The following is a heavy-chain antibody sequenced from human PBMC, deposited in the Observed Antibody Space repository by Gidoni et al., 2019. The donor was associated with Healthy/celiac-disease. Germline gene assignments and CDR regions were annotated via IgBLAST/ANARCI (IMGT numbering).Heavy chain of an antibody. Sequence: QVQLVESGGGVVQPGRYLRLSWAASGFTFSSYGMHWVRQAPGKGLEWVAVIWYDGSNKYYADSVKGRFTISRDNSKNTLYLQMNSLRAEDTAVYYCARDGGYSSGLLGYWGQGTLVTVSS. CDR3: ARDGGYSSGLLGY. J-gene: IGHJ4*02. V-gene: IGHV3-33*01. CDR1: GFTFSSYG. CDR2: IWYDGSNK. D-gene: IGHD6-19*01.